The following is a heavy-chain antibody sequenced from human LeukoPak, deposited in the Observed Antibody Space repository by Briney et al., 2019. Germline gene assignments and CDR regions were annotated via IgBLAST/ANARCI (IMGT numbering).Heavy chain of an antibody. J-gene: IGHJ6*03. CDR1: GYTFTSYG. V-gene: IGHV1-18*01. CDR3: ARRGRELYHVYYYYYYMDV. CDR2: ISAYNGNT. D-gene: IGHD3-10*01. Sequence: ASVKVSCKASGYTFTSYGISWVRQAPGQGLEWMGWISAYNGNTNYAQKLQGRVTMTTDTSTSTAYMELRSLRSDDTAVYYCARRGRELYHVYYYYYYMDVWGKGTTVTVSS.